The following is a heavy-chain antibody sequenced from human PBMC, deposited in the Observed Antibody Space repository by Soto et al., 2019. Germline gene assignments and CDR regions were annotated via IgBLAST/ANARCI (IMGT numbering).Heavy chain of an antibody. CDR2: VSPGGGST. D-gene: IGHD1-20*01. J-gene: IGHJ3*02. CDR3: AKDGAVTGSSDAFDI. V-gene: IGHV3-23*01. Sequence: GSLRLSCAASGFTFTTYTMGWVRQARGKGLEWVSAVSPGGGSTFYTDSVKGRFTISRDNSKNTLYLQMDILGAEDTAVYYCAKDGAVTGSSDAFDIWGQGTMVTVSS. CDR1: GFTFTTYT.